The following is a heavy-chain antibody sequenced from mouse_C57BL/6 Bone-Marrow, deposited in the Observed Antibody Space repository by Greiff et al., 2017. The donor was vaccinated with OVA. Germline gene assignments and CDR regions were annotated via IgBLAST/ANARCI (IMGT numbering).Heavy chain of an antibody. J-gene: IGHJ3*01. CDR2: IRSKSNNYAT. Sequence: EVMLVESGGGLVQPKGSLKLSCAASGFSFNTYAMNWVRQAPGKGLEWVARIRSKSNNYATYYADSVKDRFTISRDDSESMLYLQMNNLKTEDTAMYYCVRGHNWDWFAYWGQGTLVTVSA. CDR1: GFSFNTYA. D-gene: IGHD4-1*01. V-gene: IGHV10-1*01. CDR3: VRGHNWDWFAY.